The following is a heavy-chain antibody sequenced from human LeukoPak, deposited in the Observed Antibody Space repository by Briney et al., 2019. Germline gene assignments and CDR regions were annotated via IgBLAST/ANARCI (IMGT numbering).Heavy chain of an antibody. Sequence: PSETLCLSCTVSGASISNYYRNWIRQPPGKGLEWIGFIYNSGNTKYNPSLRGRVTISLYTSKNQSSLNLNSVTTADTAVYYCAGNTNILGDVNWFDPWGQGTLVTVSS. CDR1: GASISNYY. CDR2: IYNSGNT. J-gene: IGHJ5*02. CDR3: AGNTNILGDVNWFDP. D-gene: IGHD2-8*01. V-gene: IGHV4-59*01.